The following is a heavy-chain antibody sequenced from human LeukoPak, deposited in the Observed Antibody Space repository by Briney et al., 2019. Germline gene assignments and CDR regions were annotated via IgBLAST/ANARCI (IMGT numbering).Heavy chain of an antibody. CDR1: GFTFDDYA. D-gene: IGHD3-22*01. CDR2: ISGNGVTT. Sequence: PGRSLRLSCAASGFTFDDYAMHWVRQVPGKGLEWVSLISGNGVTTHYADSVKGRFTLSRDNSRNSLYLQLNSLTTEDTAFYYCAKDLTRSPSYYYDSSTYYTDAFDLWGQGTLVTVSS. J-gene: IGHJ3*01. CDR3: AKDLTRSPSYYYDSSTYYTDAFDL. V-gene: IGHV3-43*02.